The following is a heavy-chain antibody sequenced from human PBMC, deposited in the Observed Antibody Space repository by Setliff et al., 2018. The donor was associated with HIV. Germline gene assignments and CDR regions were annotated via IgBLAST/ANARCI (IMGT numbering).Heavy chain of an antibody. Sequence: PSETLSLTCTVSGGSMTSSNYYWGWIRQSPGKGLEWIGEINHSGNSNYNPSLKSRVTISVDTSKNQFSLKLSSVTAADTAVYYCASLKTSEYVLLDYWGQGTLVTVSS. V-gene: IGHV4-39*07. J-gene: IGHJ4*02. CDR1: GGSMTSSNYY. CDR3: ASLKTSEYVLLDY. CDR2: INHSGNS. D-gene: IGHD2-8*01.